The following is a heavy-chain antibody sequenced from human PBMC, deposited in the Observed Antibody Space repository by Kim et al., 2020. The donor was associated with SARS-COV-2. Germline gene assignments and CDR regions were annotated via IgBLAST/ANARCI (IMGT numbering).Heavy chain of an antibody. D-gene: IGHD3-22*01. V-gene: IGHV4-59*01. CDR1: GGSISSYY. J-gene: IGHJ4*02. CDR2: IYYSGST. Sequence: SETLSLTCTVSGGSISSYYWSWIRQPPGKGLEWIGYIYYSGSTNYNPSLKSRVTISVDTSKNQFSLKLSSVTAADTAVYYCASAMIVGPLDYWGQGTLVTVSS. CDR3: ASAMIVGPLDY.